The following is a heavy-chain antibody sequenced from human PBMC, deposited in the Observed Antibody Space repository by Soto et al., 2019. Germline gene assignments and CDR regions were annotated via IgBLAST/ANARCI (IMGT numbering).Heavy chain of an antibody. CDR3: ARDKDRLQLGGNYYYILDV. CDR1: GGTFSTSA. V-gene: IGHV1-69*12. Sequence: QVQLVQSGAEVKKPGSSVKVSCKASGGTFSTSAISWVRQAPGQGLEWVGGIMPVFPTPDYAQNFQGRVTITANESTTTAYLELTSLRADDTAVYYCARDKDRLQLGGNYYYILDVWGQGTAITVSS. J-gene: IGHJ6*02. D-gene: IGHD1-1*01. CDR2: IMPVFPTP.